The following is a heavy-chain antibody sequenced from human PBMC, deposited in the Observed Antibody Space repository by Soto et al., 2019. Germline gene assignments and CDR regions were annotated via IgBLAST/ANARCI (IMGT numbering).Heavy chain of an antibody. CDR3: ARGGGLAARTFDY. Sequence: SETLSLTCTVSGGSISDFYWSWIRQPPGKGLEWIGYIYYSGSTNYNPSLKSRVTISVDTSKNQFSLNLRSMSPADTAVYYCARGGGLAARTFDYWGPGTLVTVSS. CDR2: IYYSGST. D-gene: IGHD6-6*01. CDR1: GGSISDFY. V-gene: IGHV4-59*01. J-gene: IGHJ4*02.